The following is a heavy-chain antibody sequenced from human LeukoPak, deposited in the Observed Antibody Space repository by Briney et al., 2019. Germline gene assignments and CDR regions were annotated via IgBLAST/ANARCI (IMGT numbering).Heavy chain of an antibody. D-gene: IGHD3-16*01. V-gene: IGHV3-11*04. CDR2: ISTTATTI. J-gene: IGHJ6*02. CDR1: GFIFSDYY. Sequence: KPGGSLRLSCAASGFIFSDYYMNWIRQAPGKGLEWLSYISTTATTIHYADSVKGRFTISRDNAKNTLYLQMNSLRAEDTAVYYCAKVSLYYYGMDAWGQGTTVTVSS. CDR3: AKVSLYYYGMDA.